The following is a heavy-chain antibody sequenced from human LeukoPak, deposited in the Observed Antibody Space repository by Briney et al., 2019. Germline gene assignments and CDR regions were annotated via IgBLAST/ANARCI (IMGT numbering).Heavy chain of an antibody. CDR3: ARGGVVLRYFDCLFTFDY. Sequence: GESLKISCKGSGYSFTSYWLGWVRQMPGKGLAWIGIIYPGDSDTRSGPSFQGQVTISADKSISTAYLQWSSLKASDTAMYYCARGGVVLRYFDCLFTFDYWGQGTLVTVSS. D-gene: IGHD3-9*01. J-gene: IGHJ4*02. V-gene: IGHV5-51*01. CDR1: GYSFTSYW. CDR2: IYPGDSDT.